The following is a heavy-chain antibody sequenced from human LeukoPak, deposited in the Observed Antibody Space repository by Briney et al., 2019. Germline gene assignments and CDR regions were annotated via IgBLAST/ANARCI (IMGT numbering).Heavy chain of an antibody. V-gene: IGHV4-34*01. D-gene: IGHD3-3*01. CDR1: GGSSSGYY. Sequence: SETLSLTCAVYGGSSSGYYWSWIRQPPGEGLEWIGEINHSGSNNSHPSLKSRVTISVDTSKNQFSLKLSSVTAADTAVYYCARGRSGFWSGYSDWGQGTLVTVPS. CDR2: INHSGSN. CDR3: ARGRSGFWSGYSD. J-gene: IGHJ4*02.